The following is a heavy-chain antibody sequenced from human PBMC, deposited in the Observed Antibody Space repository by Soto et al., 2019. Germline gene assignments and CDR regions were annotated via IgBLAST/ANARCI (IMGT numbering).Heavy chain of an antibody. J-gene: IGHJ5*02. CDR1: GFTFSSYE. CDR3: ARNRITGTTNNWFHP. Sequence: GGSLRLSCAASGFTFSSYEMNWVRQAPGKGLEWVSYISSSGSTIYYADSVKGRFTISRDNAKNSLYLQMNSLRAEDTAVYYCARNRITGTTNNWFHPWGQGPLVTVSS. V-gene: IGHV3-48*03. D-gene: IGHD1-7*01. CDR2: ISSSGSTI.